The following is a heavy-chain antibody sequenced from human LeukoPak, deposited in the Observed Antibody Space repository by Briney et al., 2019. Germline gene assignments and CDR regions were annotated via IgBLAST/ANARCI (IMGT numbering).Heavy chain of an antibody. D-gene: IGHD2-15*01. CDR1: GFTFGDYA. CDR2: IRSKAYGGTK. Sequence: GGSLRLSCTASGFTFGDYAMSWVRQAPGKGLEWVGFIRSKAYGGTKEYVASVKGRFTISRDDSKSIADLQMNSLKTEDTAVYYCTVGSCENWGQGTLVTVSS. CDR3: TVGSCEN. V-gene: IGHV3-49*04. J-gene: IGHJ4*02.